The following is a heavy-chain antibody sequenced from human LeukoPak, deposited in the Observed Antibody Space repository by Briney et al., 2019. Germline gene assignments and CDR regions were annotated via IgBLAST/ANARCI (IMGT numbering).Heavy chain of an antibody. CDR1: GDSVSSNSAA. J-gene: IGHJ4*02. CDR2: TYYRSKWYN. D-gene: IGHD3-22*01. Sequence: SQTLSLTCAISGDSVSSNSAAWNWIRQSPSRGLEWLGRTYYRSKWYNDYAVSVKSRITINPDTSKNQFSLQLNSVTPEDTAVYYCARDLKDSSGYSRKYYFDYWGQGTLVTVSS. V-gene: IGHV6-1*01. CDR3: ARDLKDSSGYSRKYYFDY.